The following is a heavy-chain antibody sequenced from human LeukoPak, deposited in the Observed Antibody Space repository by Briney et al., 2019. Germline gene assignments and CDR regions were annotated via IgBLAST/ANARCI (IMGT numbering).Heavy chain of an antibody. J-gene: IGHJ6*03. CDR1: GGTFSSYA. D-gene: IGHD4-17*01. CDR2: IIPIFGTA. V-gene: IGHV1-69*06. CDR3: ARAQGPKVNFLTKKYHYYMDV. Sequence: ASVKVSCKASGGTFSSYAISWVRQAPGQGLEWMGGIIPIFGTANYAQKFQGRVTITADKSTSTAYMELSSLRSEDTAVYYCARAQGPKVNFLTKKYHYYMDVWGKGTTVTISS.